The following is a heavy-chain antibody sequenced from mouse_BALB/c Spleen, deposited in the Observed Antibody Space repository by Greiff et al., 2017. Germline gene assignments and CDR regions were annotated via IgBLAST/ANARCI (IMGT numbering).Heavy chain of an antibody. Sequence: EVKLMESGGGLVKPGGSLKLSCAASGFTFSSYTMSWVRQTPEKRLEWVATISSGGSYTYYPDSVKGRFTISRDNAKNTLYLQMSSLKSEDTAMYYCTSEGYYYGSSFPFAYWGQGTLVTVSA. D-gene: IGHD1-1*01. CDR2: ISSGGSYT. V-gene: IGHV5-6-4*01. CDR3: TSEGYYYGSSFPFAY. CDR1: GFTFSSYT. J-gene: IGHJ3*01.